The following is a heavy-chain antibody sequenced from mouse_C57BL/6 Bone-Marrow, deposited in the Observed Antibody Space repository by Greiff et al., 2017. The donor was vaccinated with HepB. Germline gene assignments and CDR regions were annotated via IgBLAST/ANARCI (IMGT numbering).Heavy chain of an antibody. D-gene: IGHD1-1*01. Sequence: VQLQQPGAELVRPGPSVKLSCKASGYTFTSYWMHWVKQRPGQGLEWIGVIDPSDSYTNYNQKFKGKATLTVDTSSSTAYMQLSSLTSEDSAVYYCARSRYYGSSYGNYWGQGTTLTVSS. V-gene: IGHV1-59*01. CDR1: GYTFTSYW. CDR3: ARSRYYGSSYGNY. J-gene: IGHJ2*01. CDR2: IDPSDSYT.